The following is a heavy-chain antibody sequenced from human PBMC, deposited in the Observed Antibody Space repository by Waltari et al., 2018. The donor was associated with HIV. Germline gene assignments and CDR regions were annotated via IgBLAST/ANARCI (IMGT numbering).Heavy chain of an antibody. J-gene: IGHJ4*02. CDR1: GGSITSYY. V-gene: IGHV4-59*01. Sequence: QVLLQESGPGLVKPSETLSLTCNVSGGSITSYYWSWIRQPPGKGLEWIGYIYYSGSTIYYPAPQSRATRSVCTSKNRFSLKLSSVTAADTAVYYCASRGMHYYDSSGYYSWGQGTLVTVSS. CDR3: ASRGMHYYDSSGYYS. CDR2: IYYSGST. D-gene: IGHD3-22*01.